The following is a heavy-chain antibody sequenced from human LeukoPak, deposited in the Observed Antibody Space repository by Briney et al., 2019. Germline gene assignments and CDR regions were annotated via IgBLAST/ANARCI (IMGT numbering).Heavy chain of an antibody. CDR1: GFTFSSFA. V-gene: IGHV3-23*01. J-gene: IGHJ4*02. Sequence: PGGSLRLSCAASGFTFSSFAMTWVRQAPGMGLEWVSAISGRRHSTYYADSVKGRFTISRDDSRNTLYLQMNSLRAEDTAVYYCARARSYYYYGSGSYYPYFDYWGQGTLVTVSS. D-gene: IGHD3-10*01. CDR3: ARARSYYYYGSGSYYPYFDY. CDR2: ISGRRHST.